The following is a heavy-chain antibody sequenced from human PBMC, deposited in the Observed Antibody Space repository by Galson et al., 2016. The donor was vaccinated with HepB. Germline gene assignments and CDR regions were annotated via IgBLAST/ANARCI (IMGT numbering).Heavy chain of an antibody. CDR1: GFTFSAFG. D-gene: IGHD4-17*01. Sequence: SLRLSCAASGFTFSAFGMHWLRQAPGKGLEWVAIISYDGSNEDCADSVKGRFTISRDNSKNTLYLQMNSLRGEDTAVYYCAKDRRTHGYGDHSFGYWGQGTLVTVSA. CDR2: ISYDGSNE. CDR3: AKDRRTHGYGDHSFGY. V-gene: IGHV3-30*18. J-gene: IGHJ4*02.